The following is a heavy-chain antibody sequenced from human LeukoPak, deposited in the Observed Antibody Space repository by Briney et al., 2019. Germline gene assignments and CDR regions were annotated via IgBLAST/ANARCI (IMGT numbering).Heavy chain of an antibody. V-gene: IGHV4-34*01. CDR3: ARDVKSRRRQWFGELSVYYYYYMDV. CDR2: INHSGST. Sequence: SETLSLTCAVYGGSFSGYYWSWIRQPPGKGLEWIGEINHSGSTNYNPSLKSRVTISVDMSKNQFSLKLSSVTAADTAVYYCARDVKSRRRQWFGELSVYYYYYMDVWGKGTTVTISS. CDR1: GGSFSGYY. D-gene: IGHD3-10*01. J-gene: IGHJ6*03.